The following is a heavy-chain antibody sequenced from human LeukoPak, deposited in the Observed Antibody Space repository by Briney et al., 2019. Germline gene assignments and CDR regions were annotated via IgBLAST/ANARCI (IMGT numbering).Heavy chain of an antibody. J-gene: IGHJ5*02. V-gene: IGHV3-30*02. Sequence: GGSLRLSCAASGFTFSTYGMHWVRQAPGKGLEWVAFIRYDGNNKYHADSVKGRFTISRDNSKNTVYLQMNSLRAEDTAVYYCAKDRLTRLDVWSGYNWFDPWGQGTLVTVSS. CDR3: AKDRLTRLDVWSGYNWFDP. CDR1: GFTFSTYG. CDR2: IRYDGNNK. D-gene: IGHD3-3*01.